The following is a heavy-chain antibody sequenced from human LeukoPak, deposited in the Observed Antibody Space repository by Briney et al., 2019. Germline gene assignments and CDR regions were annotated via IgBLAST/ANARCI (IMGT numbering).Heavy chain of an antibody. CDR3: ARAYRRITMVRGVMWSY. CDR1: GYTFTGYY. V-gene: IGHV1-2*02. D-gene: IGHD3-10*01. CDR2: INPNSGGT. J-gene: IGHJ4*02. Sequence: GASVKVSCKXSGYTFTGYYMHWVRQAPGQGLEWMGWINPNSGGTNYSQKFQGRVTMTRDTSISTAYMELSRLRSDDTAVYYCARAYRRITMVRGVMWSYWGQGTLVTVSS.